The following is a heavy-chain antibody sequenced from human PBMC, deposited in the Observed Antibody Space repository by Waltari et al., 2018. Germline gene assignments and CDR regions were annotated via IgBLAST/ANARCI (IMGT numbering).Heavy chain of an antibody. D-gene: IGHD2-2*02. CDR3: AHSRNRYTFDY. CDR2: IYWDDEK. V-gene: IGHV2-5*02. CDR1: GFSLSTSGVG. Sequence: QITLKESGPKLVKPTQTLKMTYTFSGFSLSTSGVGVGWIRTPPGKALEWLALIYWDDEKRNHPSLKGRLTNTKDTSKNQVVLTMTNMDPVDTATYYCAHSRNRYTFDYWGQGTLVTVSS. J-gene: IGHJ4*02.